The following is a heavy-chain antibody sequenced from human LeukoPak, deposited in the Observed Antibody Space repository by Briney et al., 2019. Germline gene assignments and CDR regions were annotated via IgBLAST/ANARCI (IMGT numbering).Heavy chain of an antibody. CDR1: GYSFTSYW. CDR3: ARLESEMATIRVYYFDY. D-gene: IGHD5-24*01. V-gene: IGHV5-51*01. J-gene: IGHJ4*02. Sequence: MSGESLKISCKGSGYSFTSYWIGWVRQMPGKGLEWMGIICPGDSDTRYSPSFQGQVTISADKSISTAYLQWSSLKASDTAMYYCARLESEMATIRVYYFDYWGQGTLVTVSS. CDR2: ICPGDSDT.